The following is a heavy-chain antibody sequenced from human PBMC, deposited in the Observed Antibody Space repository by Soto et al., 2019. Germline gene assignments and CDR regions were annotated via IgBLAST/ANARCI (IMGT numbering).Heavy chain of an antibody. Sequence: EVQLVESGGGLVQPGGSLRLSCAASGFTFSSYSMNWVRQAPGKGLEWVSYISSSSSTIYYADSVKGQFTISRDNAKNSLYLQMNSLRAEDTAVYYCARHPERIAQIGWFAPWGQGTLVTVSS. CDR3: ARHPERIAQIGWFAP. CDR1: GFTFSSYS. V-gene: IGHV3-48*01. D-gene: IGHD6-13*01. J-gene: IGHJ5*02. CDR2: ISSSSSTI.